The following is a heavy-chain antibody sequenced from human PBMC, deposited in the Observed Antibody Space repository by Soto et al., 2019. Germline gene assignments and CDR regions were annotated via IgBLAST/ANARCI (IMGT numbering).Heavy chain of an antibody. J-gene: IGHJ6*02. CDR2: ISYDGSNK. Sequence: QVQLVESGGGVVQPGRSLRLSCAASGFTISSYGMHWVRQAPGKGLEWVAVISYDGSNKYYADSVKGRFTISRDNSKNTLYLQMNSLRAEDTAVYYCAKESEMTTVTIYGMDVWGQGTTVTVSS. V-gene: IGHV3-30*18. CDR3: AKESEMTTVTIYGMDV. CDR1: GFTISSYG. D-gene: IGHD4-17*01.